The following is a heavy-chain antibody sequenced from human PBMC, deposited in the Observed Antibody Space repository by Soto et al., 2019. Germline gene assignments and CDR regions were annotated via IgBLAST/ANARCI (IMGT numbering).Heavy chain of an antibody. J-gene: IGHJ5*02. CDR2: ISGYNGNT. V-gene: IGHV1-18*01. CDR3: ARDEVPAANWLDR. Sequence: ASVKVSCKASGYIFINYGITWVRQAPGQGLEWMGWISGYNGNTKYADNLQGRVTMTTDTSTTTAYMELRSLRSDDTAVYYCARDEVPAANWLDRWGQGTLVTVSS. CDR1: GYIFINYG. D-gene: IGHD2-2*01.